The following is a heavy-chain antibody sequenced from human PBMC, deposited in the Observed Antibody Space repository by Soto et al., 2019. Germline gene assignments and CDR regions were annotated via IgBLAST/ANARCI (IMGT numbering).Heavy chain of an antibody. CDR1: GFTFDKVW. CDR3: TTGRDDLLY. Sequence: EVQLVESGGGLVKPGGSLRLSCAVSGFTFDKVWMNWVRQATGKGLEWVGRIKSKTDGGTTDYAAPVKVRFTISRDDSKNMLYLQMNSLKTEDTGMYFCTTGRDDLLYWGQGTLVTVSS. V-gene: IGHV3-15*07. D-gene: IGHD1-26*01. J-gene: IGHJ4*02. CDR2: IKSKTDGGTT.